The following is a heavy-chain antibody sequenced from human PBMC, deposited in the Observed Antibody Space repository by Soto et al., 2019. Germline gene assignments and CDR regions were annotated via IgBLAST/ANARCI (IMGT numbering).Heavy chain of an antibody. Sequence: QVQLVQSGAEVKKPGSSVKVSCEASGGTFNTYTINWVRQAPGRGLEWMGRVIPMYDSVNYAESFQGRVTITADKSTNIAYMELSSLRSEDTALYFCASWRSYSGSYCFDYWGQGTLVIVSS. V-gene: IGHV1-69*06. J-gene: IGHJ4*02. CDR1: GGTFNTYT. CDR2: VIPMYDSV. CDR3: ASWRSYSGSYCFDY. D-gene: IGHD1-26*01.